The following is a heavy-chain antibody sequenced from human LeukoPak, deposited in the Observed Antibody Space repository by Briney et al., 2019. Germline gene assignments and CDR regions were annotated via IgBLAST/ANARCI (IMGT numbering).Heavy chain of an antibody. CDR1: GFTFDDYA. D-gene: IGHD6-19*01. J-gene: IGHJ3*02. Sequence: PGGSLRLSCAASGFTFDDYAMHWVRQAPGKGLEWVSGISWNSGSIGYAGSVKGRFTISRDNAKNSLYLQMNSLRAEDTALYYCAKVIAGAVAGRLGPGDAFDIWGQGTMVTVSS. V-gene: IGHV3-9*01. CDR2: ISWNSGSI. CDR3: AKVIAGAVAGRLGPGDAFDI.